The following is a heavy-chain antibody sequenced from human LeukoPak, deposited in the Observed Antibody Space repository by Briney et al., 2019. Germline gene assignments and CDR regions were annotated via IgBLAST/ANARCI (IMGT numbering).Heavy chain of an antibody. CDR1: GGSISSYY. CDR2: IYTSGST. CDR3: ARDRDYYGSGSFDY. Sequence: SETLSLTCTVSGGSISSYYWSWIRQPAGKGLEWIGRIYTSGSTNYNPSLKSRVTISVDTSKNQFSLKLSSVTAADTAVYYCARDRDYYGSGSFDYWGQGTLVTVSS. D-gene: IGHD3-10*01. V-gene: IGHV4-4*07. J-gene: IGHJ4*02.